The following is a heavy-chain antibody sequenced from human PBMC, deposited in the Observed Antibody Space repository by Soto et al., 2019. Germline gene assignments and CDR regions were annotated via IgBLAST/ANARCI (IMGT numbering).Heavy chain of an antibody. V-gene: IGHV1-3*04. Sequence: ASVKVSCKASGYTFTNYAIHWVRQAPGQRLEWMGWINTGNGNTKSSQRFQGRVTISRDTSASTAYMDLSSLRSEDTAVYYCARIRVIAGKYFEYWGQGTLVTVSS. J-gene: IGHJ4*02. CDR2: INTGNGNT. CDR3: ARIRVIAGKYFEY. CDR1: GYTFTNYA. D-gene: IGHD2-15*01.